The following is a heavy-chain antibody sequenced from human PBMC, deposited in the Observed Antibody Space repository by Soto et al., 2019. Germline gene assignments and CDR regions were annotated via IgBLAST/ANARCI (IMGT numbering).Heavy chain of an antibody. V-gene: IGHV4-59*01. D-gene: IGHD6-6*01. Sequence: QVQLQESGPGLVKPSETLSLTCTVSGGSISSYYWSWIRQPPGKGLEWIGYIYYSGSTNYNPSLKSRVTISVDTSKNQFSLKLSSVTAADTAVYYCARVGHSSSSDWAWFDPWGQGTLVTVSS. CDR2: IYYSGST. CDR3: ARVGHSSSSDWAWFDP. CDR1: GGSISSYY. J-gene: IGHJ5*02.